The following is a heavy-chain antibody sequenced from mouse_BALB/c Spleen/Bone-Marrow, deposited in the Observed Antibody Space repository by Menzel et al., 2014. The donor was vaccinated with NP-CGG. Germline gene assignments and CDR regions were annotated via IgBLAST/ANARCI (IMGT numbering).Heavy chain of an antibody. V-gene: IGHV1-54*01. CDR3: AREEYGYFRY. CDR2: INPGCGGT. CDR1: GYAFTNYL. D-gene: IGHD2-10*02. Sequence: QVQLKQSGAELVRPGTLVKVSCKASGYAFTNYLIERVKQRLGQGLEWIGVINPGCGGTNYNEKFKGKATLTADKSSSTAYMQLSSLTSDDSAVYFCAREEYGYFRYWGQGTPLTVSS. J-gene: IGHJ2*01.